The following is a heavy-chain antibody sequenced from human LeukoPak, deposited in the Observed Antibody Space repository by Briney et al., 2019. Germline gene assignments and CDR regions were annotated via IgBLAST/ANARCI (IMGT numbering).Heavy chain of an antibody. CDR1: GGSISSSSYY. V-gene: IGHV4-39*01. CDR2: IYYSGST. Sequence: SETLPLTCTVSGGSISSSSYYWGWIRQPPGKGLEWIGSIYYSGSTYYNPSLKSRVTISVDTSKNQFSLKLSSVTAADTAVYYCAGSPYYDSSGYYVWGQGTLVTVSS. D-gene: IGHD3-22*01. J-gene: IGHJ4*02. CDR3: AGSPYYDSSGYYV.